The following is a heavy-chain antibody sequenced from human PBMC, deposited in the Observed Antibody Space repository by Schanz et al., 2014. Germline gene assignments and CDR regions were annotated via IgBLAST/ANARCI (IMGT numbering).Heavy chain of an antibody. J-gene: IGHJ3*02. CDR1: GFTFSSYG. D-gene: IGHD6-19*01. CDR3: AKCIGWYGRCAFDI. Sequence: VQLVESGGGVVQPGRSLRLSCAASGFTFSSYGMHWVRQSPGKGLEWVSAISANDYDTYYAPSVKGRFTISRDNSKNTLYLQMNSLIAEDTAVYYCAKCIGWYGRCAFDIWGQGTMVTVSS. V-gene: IGHV3-23*04. CDR2: ISANDYDT.